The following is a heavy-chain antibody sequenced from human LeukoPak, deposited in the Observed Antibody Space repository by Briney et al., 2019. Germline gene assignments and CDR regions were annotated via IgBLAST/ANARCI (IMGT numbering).Heavy chain of an antibody. D-gene: IGHD3-10*01. Sequence: PSQPLPLTCTVSGVPISSGSYYWRWIRQPTGKGLEWIERIYTSGSTHYNPSLKGRVTISVDTSKNQYSLKLSSVTAADTAVYYCARDGSRGSFYFDYWGQGTLVTVSS. CDR2: IYTSGST. CDR3: ARDGSRGSFYFDY. J-gene: IGHJ4*02. CDR1: GVPISSGSYY. V-gene: IGHV4-61*02.